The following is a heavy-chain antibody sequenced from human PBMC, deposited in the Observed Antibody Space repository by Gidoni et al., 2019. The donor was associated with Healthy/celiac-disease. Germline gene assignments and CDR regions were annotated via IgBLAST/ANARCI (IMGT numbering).Heavy chain of an antibody. CDR1: GFTFSSYS. J-gene: IGHJ4*02. V-gene: IGHV3-21*01. Sequence: EVQLVESGGGLVKPGGSLRRSCAASGFTFSSYSMNWVRQAPGKGLEWVSSISSSSSYIYYADSVKGRFTISRDNAKNSLYLQMNSLRAEDTAVYYCARDWQLVDFDYWGQGTLVTVSS. CDR3: ARDWQLVDFDY. D-gene: IGHD6-6*01. CDR2: ISSSSSYI.